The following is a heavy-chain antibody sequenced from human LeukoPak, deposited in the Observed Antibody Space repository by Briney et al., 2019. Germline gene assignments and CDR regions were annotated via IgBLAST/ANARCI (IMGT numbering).Heavy chain of an antibody. CDR1: GYTFTGYY. CDR3: ARDGRAYDILTGYYNVGYFDY. D-gene: IGHD3-9*01. Sequence: ASVNLSCKASGYTFTGYYIHWVRQAPGQGLEWMGWINPNSGGTNYAQTFQGRVTMTRDTSIRTAYTELSRMRSDDTAVYYCARDGRAYDILTGYYNVGYFDYWGQGTLVTVSS. CDR2: INPNSGGT. J-gene: IGHJ4*02. V-gene: IGHV1-2*02.